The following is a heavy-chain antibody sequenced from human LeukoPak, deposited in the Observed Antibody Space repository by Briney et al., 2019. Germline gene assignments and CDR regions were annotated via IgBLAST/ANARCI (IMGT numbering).Heavy chain of an antibody. V-gene: IGHV3-21*01. Sequence: GGSLRLSCAASGFTFTSFYMIWVRQAPGKGLEWVSSISSSSSYIYYAASVKGRFTNSRDNAKNSLSLQMNSLRAEDTAVYYCARDSEIAAAGSFDSWGQGTLVTVSS. CDR2: ISSSSSYI. J-gene: IGHJ4*02. CDR1: GFTFTSFY. D-gene: IGHD6-13*01. CDR3: ARDSEIAAAGSFDS.